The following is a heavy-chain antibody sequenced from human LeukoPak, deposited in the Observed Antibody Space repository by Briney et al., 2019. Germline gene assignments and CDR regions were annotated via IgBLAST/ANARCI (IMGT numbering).Heavy chain of an antibody. V-gene: IGHV4-34*01. J-gene: IGHJ6*03. Sequence: SETLSLTCAVYGGSFSGYYWSWIRQPPGKGLEWIGEINHSGSTNYNPSLKSRVTISVDTSKNQFSLKLSSVTAADTAVYYCARDRTGTPNGGYYYYYYMDVWGKGTTVTISS. CDR2: INHSGST. D-gene: IGHD1-1*01. CDR1: GGSFSGYY. CDR3: ARDRTGTPNGGYYYYYYMDV.